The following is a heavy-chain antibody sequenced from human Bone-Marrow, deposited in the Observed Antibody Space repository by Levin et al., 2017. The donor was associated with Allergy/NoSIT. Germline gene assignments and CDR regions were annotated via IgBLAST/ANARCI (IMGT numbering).Heavy chain of an antibody. J-gene: IGHJ4*02. CDR3: ARMRTGYGGFGYDS. D-gene: IGHD5-12*01. Sequence: GSGPTLVKPRQTLTLTCTVSGFSLSSSEVSVSWIRQPPGKALEWLAFIDSDDDKYYSTSLKTRLTISKDTSKNLVVLTMTNMDPVDTATYYCARMRTGYGGFGYDSWGQGTLVTVSS. V-gene: IGHV2-70*01. CDR2: IDSDDDK. CDR1: GFSLSSSEVS.